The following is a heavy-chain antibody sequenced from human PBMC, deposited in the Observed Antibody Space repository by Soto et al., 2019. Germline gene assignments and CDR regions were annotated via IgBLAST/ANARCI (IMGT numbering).Heavy chain of an antibody. Sequence: QVQLVESGGGVVQPGRSLRLSCAASGFTFSSYAMHWVRQAPGKGLEWVAVISYDGSNKYYADSVKGRFTISRDNSKNTLYLQMNRLRAEDTAVYYCARDIEDYGDPQYFDLWGRGTLVTVSS. V-gene: IGHV3-30-3*01. D-gene: IGHD4-17*01. CDR1: GFTFSSYA. J-gene: IGHJ2*01. CDR3: ARDIEDYGDPQYFDL. CDR2: ISYDGSNK.